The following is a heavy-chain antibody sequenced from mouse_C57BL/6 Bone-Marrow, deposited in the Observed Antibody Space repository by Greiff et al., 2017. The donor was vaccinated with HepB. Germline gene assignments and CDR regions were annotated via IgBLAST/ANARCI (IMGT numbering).Heavy chain of an antibody. V-gene: IGHV1-55*01. CDR2: IYPGSGST. D-gene: IGHD6-1*01. CDR3: ATASRDY. CDR1: GYTFTSYW. Sequence: QVQLQQPGAELVKPGASVKMTCKASGYTFTSYWITWVKQRPGQGLEWIGDIYPGSGSTNYNEKFKSKAKLTVDTSSSHAYMQLSSLTSEDSAVYYCATASRDYWGQGTTLTVSS. J-gene: IGHJ2*01.